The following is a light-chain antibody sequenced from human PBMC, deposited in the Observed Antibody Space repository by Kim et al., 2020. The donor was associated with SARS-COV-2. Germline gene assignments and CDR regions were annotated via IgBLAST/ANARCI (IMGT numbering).Light chain of an antibody. CDR2: DAS. CDR1: ETVRY. CDR3: QERSKWT. Sequence: EIVLTQSPATLSLSPGERVTLSCRASETVRYLAWYQQKPGQAPRLLIYDASNRATGIPDRFSGSGSGTDFTLTISSLEPEDFAVYYCQERSKWTFGQGTKVDIK. J-gene: IGKJ1*01. V-gene: IGKV3-11*01.